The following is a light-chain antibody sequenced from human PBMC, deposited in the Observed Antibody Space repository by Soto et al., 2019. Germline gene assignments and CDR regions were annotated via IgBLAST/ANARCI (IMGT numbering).Light chain of an antibody. V-gene: IGLV1-51*02. J-gene: IGLJ1*01. CDR3: GTWDSSLSAYV. CDR2: ENN. Sequence: QSVLTQPPPVSAAPGQKVTISCSGSSSNIGNNYVSWYQQLPGTAPKLLIYENNKRPSGIPDRFSGSKSGTSATLGITGLQTGDEADYYCGTWDSSLSAYVFGTGTRSPS. CDR1: SSNIGNNY.